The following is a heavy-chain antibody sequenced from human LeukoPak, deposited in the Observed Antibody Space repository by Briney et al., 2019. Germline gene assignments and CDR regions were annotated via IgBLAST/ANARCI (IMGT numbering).Heavy chain of an antibody. D-gene: IGHD1-14*01. CDR3: ARHNREPYYFDY. CDR2: IYSGGRT. Sequence: GGSLRLSCAASGFTVSSIYMSWVRQAPGKGLEWVSVIYSGGRTYYADSVKGRFTISRDNSKNTLYLQMNSLRAEDTAVYYCARHNREPYYFDYWGQGTLVTVSS. J-gene: IGHJ4*02. CDR1: GFTVSSIY. V-gene: IGHV3-66*02.